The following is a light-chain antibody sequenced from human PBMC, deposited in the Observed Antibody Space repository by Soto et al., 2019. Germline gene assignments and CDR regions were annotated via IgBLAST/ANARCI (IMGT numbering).Light chain of an antibody. V-gene: IGLV1-40*01. CDR3: QSYDSSLSALYV. CDR2: GNN. Sequence: QSVLTQPPSVSGAPGQRVTISCTASSSNIGAGYEVHWYQQLPGTAPKLLIYGNNNRPSGVPDRFSGSKSGTSASLAITGLQAEDEADYYCQSYDSSLSALYVFGTGTKVTVL. CDR1: SSNIGAGYE. J-gene: IGLJ1*01.